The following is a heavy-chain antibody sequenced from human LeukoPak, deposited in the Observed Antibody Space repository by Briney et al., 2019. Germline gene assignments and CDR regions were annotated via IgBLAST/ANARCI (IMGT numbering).Heavy chain of an antibody. Sequence: GGSLRLSCAASGFSFSGYSMNWVLQAPGKGLDWVSYISSGSRTVFYADSVKGRFTISRDNAKNSLYLQMNSLRAEDTAVYYCVRESIRGTRDFDYWGQGTLVTVSS. CDR1: GFSFSGYS. CDR3: VRESIRGTRDFDY. J-gene: IGHJ4*02. V-gene: IGHV3-48*04. D-gene: IGHD2-21*01. CDR2: ISSGSRTV.